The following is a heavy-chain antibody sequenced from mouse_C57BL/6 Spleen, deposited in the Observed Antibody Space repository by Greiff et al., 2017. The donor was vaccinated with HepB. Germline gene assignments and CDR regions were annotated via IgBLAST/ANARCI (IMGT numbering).Heavy chain of an antibody. CDR1: GYTFTSYW. CDR2: INPSNGGT. CDR3: ARRMIYYDYDDGAMDY. J-gene: IGHJ4*01. D-gene: IGHD2-4*01. Sequence: QVQLQQPGTELVKPGASVKLSCKASGYTFTSYWMHWVKQRPGQGLEWIGNINPSNGGTNYNEKFKSNATLTVDKSSSTAYMQLSSLTSEDSAVYYCARRMIYYDYDDGAMDYWGQGTSVTVSS. V-gene: IGHV1-53*01.